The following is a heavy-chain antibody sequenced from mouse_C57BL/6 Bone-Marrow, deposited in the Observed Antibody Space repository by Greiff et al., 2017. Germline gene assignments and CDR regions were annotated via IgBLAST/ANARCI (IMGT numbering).Heavy chain of an antibody. CDR3: TNYGNYDAMDY. CDR2: ISSGGDYI. Sequence: EVKVEESGEGLVKPGGSLKLSCAASGFTFSSYAMSWVRQTPEKRLEWVAYISSGGDYIYYADTGKGRFTISRDNARNTLYLQMSSLKSEDTAMYYCTNYGNYDAMDYWGQGTSVTVSS. J-gene: IGHJ4*01. CDR1: GFTFSSYA. V-gene: IGHV5-9-1*02. D-gene: IGHD2-1*01.